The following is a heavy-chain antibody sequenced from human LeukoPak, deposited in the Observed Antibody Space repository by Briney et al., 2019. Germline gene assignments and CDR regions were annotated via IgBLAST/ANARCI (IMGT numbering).Heavy chain of an antibody. CDR1: GGSFSGYY. V-gene: IGHV4-34*01. Sequence: SETLSLTCAVYGGSFSGYYWSWIRQPPGKGLEWIGEINHNGSTNYNPSLKSRVTISVDTSKNQFSLKLSSVTAADTAVYYCARDDCSSTSCPLTHWGQGTLVTVSS. J-gene: IGHJ4*02. CDR3: ARDDCSSTSCPLTH. D-gene: IGHD2-2*01. CDR2: INHNGST.